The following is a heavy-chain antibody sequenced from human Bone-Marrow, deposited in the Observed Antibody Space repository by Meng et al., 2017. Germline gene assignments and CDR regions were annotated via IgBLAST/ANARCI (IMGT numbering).Heavy chain of an antibody. J-gene: IGHJ4*02. CDR2: INTDGSTT. Sequence: ELQLVESGGGLVQPGGSLRLSCAASGFTFSGYSIHWVRQAPGKGLVWVSRINTDGSTTNYAESVKGRFTISRDNSKNTLYLQMNSLRAEDTAVYYCARVHFDYWGQGTLVTVSS. V-gene: IGHV3-74*01. CDR3: ARVHFDY. CDR1: GFTFSGYS.